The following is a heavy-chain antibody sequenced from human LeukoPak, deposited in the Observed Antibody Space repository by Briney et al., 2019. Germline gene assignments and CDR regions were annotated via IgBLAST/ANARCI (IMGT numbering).Heavy chain of an antibody. CDR2: ISSSSSTI. J-gene: IGHJ4*02. CDR1: GFTFSSYS. D-gene: IGHD3-10*01. Sequence: TGGSLSLSCAASGFTFSSYSMNWVRQAPGKGLEWVSYISSSSSTIYYADSVKGRFTISRDNAKNSLYLQMNSLRAEDTAVYYCARAYYGSGSYSFDYWGQGTLVTVSS. CDR3: ARAYYGSGSYSFDY. V-gene: IGHV3-48*01.